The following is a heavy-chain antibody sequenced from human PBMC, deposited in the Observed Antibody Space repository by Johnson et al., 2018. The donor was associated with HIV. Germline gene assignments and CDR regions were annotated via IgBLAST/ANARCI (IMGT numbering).Heavy chain of an antibody. V-gene: IGHV3-11*04. CDR3: ARGTTGQYHYDAFDI. Sequence: QVQLVESGGGLVKPGGSLRLSCAASGFTFSDYYMSWIRQAPGKGLEWVSYIRSSDSTIYYADSVKGRFNISRDNANNSLYRQMNSLRAEDTAVYYCARGTTGQYHYDAFDIWGQGTMVTVSS. CDR2: IRSSDSTI. D-gene: IGHD1-14*01. CDR1: GFTFSDYY. J-gene: IGHJ3*02.